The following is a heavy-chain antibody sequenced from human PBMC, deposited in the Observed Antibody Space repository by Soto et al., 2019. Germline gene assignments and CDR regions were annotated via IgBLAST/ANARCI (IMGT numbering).Heavy chain of an antibody. J-gene: IGHJ4*02. Sequence: SETLSLTCTVSGGSISSGDYYWSWIRQPPGKGLEWIGYIYYSGSTYYNPSLKSRVTISVDTSKNQFSLKLSSVTAADTAVYYCARESPAKDGSYSDYRGKGTLVTVSS. CDR1: GGSISSGDYY. CDR3: ARESPAKDGSYSDY. CDR2: IYYSGST. V-gene: IGHV4-30-4*08.